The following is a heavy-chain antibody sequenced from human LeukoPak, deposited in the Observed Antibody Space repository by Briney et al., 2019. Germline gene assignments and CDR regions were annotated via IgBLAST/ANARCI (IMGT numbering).Heavy chain of an antibody. CDR3: ARVGYCSSTSCSPGAFDI. J-gene: IGHJ3*02. CDR1: GFTFSSYA. CDR2: ISYDGSNK. V-gene: IGHV3-30-3*01. D-gene: IGHD2-2*01. Sequence: GGSLRLSCAASGFTFSSYAMHWVRQAPGKGLEWVAVISYDGSNKYYADSVKGRLTISRDNSKNTLYLQMNSLRAEDTAVYYCARVGYCSSTSCSPGAFDIWGQGTMVTVSS.